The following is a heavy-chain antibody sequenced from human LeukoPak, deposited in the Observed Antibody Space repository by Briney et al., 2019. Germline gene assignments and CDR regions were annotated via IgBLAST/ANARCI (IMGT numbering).Heavy chain of an antibody. V-gene: IGHV3-7*01. CDR2: IKQDGSEK. D-gene: IGHD3-3*01. CDR3: ARRYYDFWSGYSYYFDY. J-gene: IGHJ4*02. CDR1: GFTFSRYW. Sequence: GGSLRLSCTASGFTFSRYWMSWVRQAPGKGLEWVANIKQDGSEKDYVDSVKGRFTISRDNAKNSLYLQMNSLRAEDTAVYSCARRYYDFWSGYSYYFDYWGQGTLVTVSS.